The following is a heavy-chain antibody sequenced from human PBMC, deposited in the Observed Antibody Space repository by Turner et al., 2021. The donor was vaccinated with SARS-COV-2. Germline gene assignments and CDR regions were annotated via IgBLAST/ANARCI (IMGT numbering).Heavy chain of an antibody. J-gene: IGHJ3*02. D-gene: IGHD3-22*01. V-gene: IGHV3-9*01. Sequence: EVQLVESGGGLVQPGRSLRLSCAASGFTFDDYAMQWFRQAPGKGLEWVSGINWNSGTIGYADSVKGRFNISRDNAKNSLYLQMNSLRAEDTALYYCAKDKSAEDYYDSSGYYGGGAFDIWGQGTMFTVSS. CDR2: INWNSGTI. CDR1: GFTFDDYA. CDR3: AKDKSAEDYYDSSGYYGGGAFDI.